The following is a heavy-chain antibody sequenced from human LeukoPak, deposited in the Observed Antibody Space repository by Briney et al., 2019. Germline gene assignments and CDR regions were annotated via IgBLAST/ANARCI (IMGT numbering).Heavy chain of an antibody. CDR2: VNYTGTS. J-gene: IGHJ2*01. V-gene: IGHV4-34*01. CDR3: ARMSGYNWIPIDWYFDL. CDR1: GRSFSGHY. D-gene: IGHD1-20*01. Sequence: SETLSLTCAVYGRSFSGHYWSWIRQPPGKGLEWIGEVNYTGTSNYNPSLKSRVSISFDTSRNQFSLWLTSVTAADTAVYYCARMSGYNWIPIDWYFDLWGRGTLVTVSS.